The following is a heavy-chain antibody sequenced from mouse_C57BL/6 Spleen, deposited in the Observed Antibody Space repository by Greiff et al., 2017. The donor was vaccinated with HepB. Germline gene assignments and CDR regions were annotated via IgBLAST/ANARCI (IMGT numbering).Heavy chain of an antibody. CDR2: IYPRDGST. Sequence: QVQLQQSGPELVKPGASVKLSCKASGYTFTSYDINWVKQRPGQGLEWIGWIYPRDGSTKYNEKFKGKATLTVDTSSSTAYMELHSLTSEDSAVYFCAKGSNYDYYAMDYWGQGTSVTVSS. D-gene: IGHD2-5*01. V-gene: IGHV1-85*01. CDR1: GYTFTSYD. CDR3: AKGSNYDYYAMDY. J-gene: IGHJ4*01.